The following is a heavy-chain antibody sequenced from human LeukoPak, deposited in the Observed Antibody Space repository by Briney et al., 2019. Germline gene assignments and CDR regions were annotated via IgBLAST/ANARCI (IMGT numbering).Heavy chain of an antibody. Sequence: PSETLSLTCAVYGGSFSGYYWSWIRQPPGKGLEWIGEINHSGGTNYNPSLKSRVTISVDTSKNQFSLKLSSVTAADTAVYYCARGRLLAYWGQGTLVTVSS. D-gene: IGHD2-15*01. CDR2: INHSGGT. J-gene: IGHJ4*02. V-gene: IGHV4-34*01. CDR1: GGSFSGYY. CDR3: ARGRLLAY.